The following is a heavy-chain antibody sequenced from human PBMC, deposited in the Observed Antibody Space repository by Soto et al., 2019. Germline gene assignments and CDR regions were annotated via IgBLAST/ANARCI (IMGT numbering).Heavy chain of an antibody. CDR2: IYYSGST. CDR1: GGSISSGGYY. Sequence: SETLSLTCTVSGGSISSGGYYWSWIRQHPGKGLEWIGYIYYSGSTYYNPSLKSRVTISVDTSKNQFSLKLSSVTAADTAVYYCAREFTYYDILTGYYNWLDPCGQGTLVTVSS. D-gene: IGHD3-9*01. CDR3: AREFTYYDILTGYYNWLDP. J-gene: IGHJ5*02. V-gene: IGHV4-31*03.